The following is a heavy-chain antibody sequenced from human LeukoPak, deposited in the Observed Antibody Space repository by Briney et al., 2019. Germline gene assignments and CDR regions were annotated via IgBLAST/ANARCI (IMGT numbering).Heavy chain of an antibody. D-gene: IGHD6-19*01. J-gene: IGHJ5*02. V-gene: IGHV1-2*02. CDR2: INPNSGGT. CDR1: GYTFTGYY. CDR3: ARPPARGWSPQTAVWFDP. Sequence: GASVKVSCKASGYTFTGYYMHWVRQAPGQGLEWMGWINPNSGGTNYAQKFQGRVTMTRDTSISTAYMELSRLRTDDTAVYYCARPPARGWSPQTAVWFDPWGQGTLVTVSS.